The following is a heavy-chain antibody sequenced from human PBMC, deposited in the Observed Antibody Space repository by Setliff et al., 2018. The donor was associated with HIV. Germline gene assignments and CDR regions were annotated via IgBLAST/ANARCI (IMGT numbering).Heavy chain of an antibody. D-gene: IGHD5-18*01. CDR1: GYTFSNYA. CDR2: INTANANT. V-gene: IGHV1-3*04. J-gene: IGHJ4*02. CDR3: ARDMQDNNSFGPNSNLGY. Sequence: ASVKVSCKSSGYTFSNYALHWVRQAPGQRLEWMGWINTANANTKYSQKFQGRVTITRDTSASTAYMELSSLRSEDTAVYFCARDMQDNNSFGPNSNLGYWGQGAQVTVSS.